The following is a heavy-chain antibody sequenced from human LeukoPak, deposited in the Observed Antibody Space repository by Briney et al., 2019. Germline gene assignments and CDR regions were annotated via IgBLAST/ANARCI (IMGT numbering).Heavy chain of an antibody. CDR2: INPNSGGT. J-gene: IGHJ4*02. CDR1: GYTFTGYY. Sequence: ASVKVSCKASGYTFTGYYMHWVRQAPGQGLEWMGWINPNSGGTNYAQKFQGRVTITADKSTSTAYMELSSLRSEDTAVYYCARDAHSSIAAAGTGYWGQGTLVTVSS. V-gene: IGHV1-2*02. D-gene: IGHD6-13*01. CDR3: ARDAHSSIAAAGTGY.